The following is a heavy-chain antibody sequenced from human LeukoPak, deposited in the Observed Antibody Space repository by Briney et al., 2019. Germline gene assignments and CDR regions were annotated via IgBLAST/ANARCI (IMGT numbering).Heavy chain of an antibody. CDR3: AKMGLDYYASSGYYGYFDY. D-gene: IGHD3-22*01. CDR2: ISYDGSNK. CDR1: GFTFSSSA. Sequence: GGSLRLSCAASGFTFSSSAMHWVRQAPGKGLEWVAVISYDGSNKYYADSVKGRFTISRDNSKNTLYLQMNSLRAEDTAVYYCAKMGLDYYASSGYYGYFDYWGQGTLVTVSS. J-gene: IGHJ4*02. V-gene: IGHV3-30*04.